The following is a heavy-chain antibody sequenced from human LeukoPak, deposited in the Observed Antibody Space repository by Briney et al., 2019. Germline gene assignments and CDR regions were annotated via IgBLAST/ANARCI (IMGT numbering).Heavy chain of an antibody. CDR2: INPNSGGT. CDR1: GYTFTGYY. D-gene: IGHD2-2*01. Sequence: ASVKVSCKASGYTFTGYYMHWVRQAPGQGLEWMGWINPNSGGTNYAQKFQGRVTMTRDTSISTAYMELSRLRSDDTAVYYCARPTEIVVVPAALDYWGQGTLVTVSS. J-gene: IGHJ4*02. V-gene: IGHV1-2*02. CDR3: ARPTEIVVVPAALDY.